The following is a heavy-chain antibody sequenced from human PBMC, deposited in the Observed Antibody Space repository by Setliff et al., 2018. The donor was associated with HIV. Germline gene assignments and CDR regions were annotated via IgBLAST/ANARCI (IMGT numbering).Heavy chain of an antibody. J-gene: IGHJ4*02. D-gene: IGHD6-19*01. CDR2: IYTSGST. Sequence: SETLSLTCTVPGGSINRSNYYWGWIRQPPGKGLEWIGYIYTSGSTNYNPSLKSRVTISVDTSKNQFSLKLRSVAAADTAVYYCEVAGQWGQGTLVTVSS. V-gene: IGHV4-61*05. CDR3: EVAGQ. CDR1: GGSINRSNYY.